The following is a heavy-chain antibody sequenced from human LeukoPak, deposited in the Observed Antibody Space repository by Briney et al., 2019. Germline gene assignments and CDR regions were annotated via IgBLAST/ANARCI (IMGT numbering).Heavy chain of an antibody. CDR3: AKSDYYGASDY. V-gene: IGHV4-59*01. Sequence: SETLSLTCTVSAGSISLYNTYYWNWIRQSPGKGLEWIGYIYYSGSTSYNPSLKSRVTISVDTFRNQFSLKLTSVTAADTAIYYCAKSDYYGASDYWGQRTLVTVSS. J-gene: IGHJ4*02. D-gene: IGHD3-10*01. CDR2: IYYSGST. CDR1: AGSISLYNTYY.